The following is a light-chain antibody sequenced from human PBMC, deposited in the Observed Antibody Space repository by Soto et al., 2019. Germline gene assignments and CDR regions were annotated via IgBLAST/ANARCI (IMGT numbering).Light chain of an antibody. V-gene: IGKV1-9*01. CDR2: TAS. Sequence: DIQMTQSPSTLSGSVGDRVTFTCRASQDIAIYLAWYQQKPGEAPNLLIRTASTLHGGVPSRFSGSGSGTDFTLTITSLQAEDFATYYCQQTRAYPSTFGGGTKVDIK. CDR1: QDIAIY. J-gene: IGKJ4*01. CDR3: QQTRAYPST.